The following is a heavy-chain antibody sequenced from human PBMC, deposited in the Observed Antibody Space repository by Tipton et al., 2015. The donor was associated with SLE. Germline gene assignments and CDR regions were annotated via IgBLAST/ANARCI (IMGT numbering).Heavy chain of an antibody. CDR1: GGSISSGSYY. D-gene: IGHD4-17*01. CDR3: ARDSKTVTTDYYYYYGMDV. V-gene: IGHV4-61*01. CDR2: IYYSGST. J-gene: IGHJ6*02. Sequence: TLSLTCTVSGGSISSGSYYWSWIRQPPGKGLEWIGYIYYSGSTNYNPSLKSRVTISVDTSKNQFSLKLSSVTAADTAVYYCARDSKTVTTDYYYYYGMDVWGQGTTVTVSS.